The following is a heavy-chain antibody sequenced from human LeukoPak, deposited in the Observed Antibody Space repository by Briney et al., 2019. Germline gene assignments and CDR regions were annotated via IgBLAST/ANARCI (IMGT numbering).Heavy chain of an antibody. J-gene: IGHJ4*02. CDR1: GYSISGGYY. CDR3: AREDYGGD. Sequence: PSETLSLTCTVSGYSISGGYYWGWIRQPPGKGLEWIGSIYHSGSTYYNPSLKSRVTISVDTSKNQFSLKLSSVTAADTAVYYCAREDYGGDWGQGTLVTVSS. D-gene: IGHD4-23*01. CDR2: IYHSGST. V-gene: IGHV4-38-2*02.